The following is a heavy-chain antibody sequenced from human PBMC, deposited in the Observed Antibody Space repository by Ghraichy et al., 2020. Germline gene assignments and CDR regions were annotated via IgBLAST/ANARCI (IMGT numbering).Heavy chain of an antibody. CDR1: GGSISSYY. D-gene: IGHD6-19*01. CDR2: IYYSGST. Sequence: SETLSLTCTVSGGSISSYYWSWIRQPPGKGLEWIGYIYYSGSTNYNPSLKSRVTISVDTSKNQFSLKLSSVTAADTAVYYCARYSSGWYFPLEFDPWGQGTLVTVSS. V-gene: IGHV4-59*01. J-gene: IGHJ5*02. CDR3: ARYSSGWYFPLEFDP.